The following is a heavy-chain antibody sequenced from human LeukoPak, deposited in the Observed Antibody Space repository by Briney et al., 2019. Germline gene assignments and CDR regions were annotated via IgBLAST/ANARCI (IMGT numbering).Heavy chain of an antibody. J-gene: IGHJ2*01. D-gene: IGHD3-3*01. V-gene: IGHV3-23*01. CDR1: GFTFSSYA. CDR2: ISGSGGST. Sequence: PGGSLRLSCAASGFTFSSYAMSWVRQAPGKGLEWVSAISGSGGSTYYADSVKGRFTISRDNSRNTVYLQMNSLRAEDTAVYYCARDFWDDFEYFDLWGRGTLVTVSS. CDR3: ARDFWDDFEYFDL.